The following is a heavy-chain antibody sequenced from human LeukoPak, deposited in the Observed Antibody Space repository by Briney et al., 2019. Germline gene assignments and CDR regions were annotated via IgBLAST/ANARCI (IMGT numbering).Heavy chain of an antibody. J-gene: IGHJ3*02. V-gene: IGHV4-59*08. CDR1: GGSISSYY. CDR3: ARSINWVDAFDI. CDR2: IYYSGST. Sequence: SETLSLTCAVSGGSISSYYWSWFRQPPGKGLEWIGYIYYSGSTNYNPSLKSRVTISVDTSKNQFSLKLSSVTAADTAVYYCARSINWVDAFDIWGQGTMVTVSS. D-gene: IGHD7-27*01.